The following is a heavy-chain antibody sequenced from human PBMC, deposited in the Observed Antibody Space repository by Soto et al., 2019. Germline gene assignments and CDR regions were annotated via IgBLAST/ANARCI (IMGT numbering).Heavy chain of an antibody. V-gene: IGHV3-23*01. CDR3: AKGRESSGSYRPFDY. Sequence: EVQVLESGGGLGQPAGSLRLSCAASGFTFSSYAMSWVRQAPGKGLEWVSAISGGGVATNYADSVKGRFTISRDNSKNTLYLQMNSLRAEDTAVYYCAKGRESSGSYRPFDYWGQGTLVTVSS. CDR1: GFTFSSYA. D-gene: IGHD3-22*01. CDR2: ISGGGVAT. J-gene: IGHJ4*02.